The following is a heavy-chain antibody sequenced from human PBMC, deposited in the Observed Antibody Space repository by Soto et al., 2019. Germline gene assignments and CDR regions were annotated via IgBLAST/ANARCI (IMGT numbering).Heavy chain of an antibody. V-gene: IGHV4-59*01. D-gene: IGHD3-10*01. CDR1: GGSISSYY. CDR3: ARAPASFGSYSYYYYMDV. Sequence: SETLSLTCTVSGGSISSYYWSWIRQPPGKGLEWIGYIYYSGSTNYSPSLKSRVTISVDTSKNQFSLKLSSVTAADTAVYYCARAPASFGSYSYYYYMDVWGKGTTLTVSS. CDR2: IYYSGST. J-gene: IGHJ6*03.